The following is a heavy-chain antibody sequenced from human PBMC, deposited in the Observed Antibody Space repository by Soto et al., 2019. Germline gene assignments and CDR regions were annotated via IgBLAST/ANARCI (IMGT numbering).Heavy chain of an antibody. CDR3: ARDRGPGGWSGWFDP. V-gene: IGHV3-48*02. Sequence: GGSLRLSCAASGFTFSSYSMNWVRQAPGKGLEWVSYISSSSSTIYYADCVKGRFTISRDNAKNSLYLQMNSLRDEDTAVYYCARDRGPGGWSGWFDPWGQGTLVTVSS. CDR1: GFTFSSYS. CDR2: ISSSSSTI. J-gene: IGHJ5*02. D-gene: IGHD3-16*01.